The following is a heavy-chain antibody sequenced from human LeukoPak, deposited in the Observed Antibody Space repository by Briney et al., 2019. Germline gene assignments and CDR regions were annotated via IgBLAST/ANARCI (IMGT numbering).Heavy chain of an antibody. V-gene: IGHV4-34*01. Sequence: SETLSLTCAIYGGSFSGYYWSWIRQPPGKGLEWIGEINHSGSTNYNPSLKSRVTISVDTSKNQFSLKLSSVTAADTAVYYCATLGLRFRAFDISGQGTMVTVSS. CDR2: INHSGST. CDR1: GGSFSGYY. CDR3: ATLGLRFRAFDI. D-gene: IGHD5-12*01. J-gene: IGHJ3*02.